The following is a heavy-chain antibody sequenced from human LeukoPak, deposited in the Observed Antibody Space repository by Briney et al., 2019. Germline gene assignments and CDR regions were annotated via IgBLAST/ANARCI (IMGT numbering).Heavy chain of an antibody. J-gene: IGHJ6*02. V-gene: IGHV1-69*13. D-gene: IGHD4-23*01. CDR3: ARESLPYGGNSFGPYYGMDG. CDR2: IIPMLGTA. CDR1: EGTFSSYA. Sequence: SVKVSCKASEGTFSSYAISWVRQAPGQGLEWMGQIIPMLGTASYAQRFQGRVTLTADESTSTAYMELSSLRSEDTAVYYCARESLPYGGNSFGPYYGMDGWGQGTTVTVSS.